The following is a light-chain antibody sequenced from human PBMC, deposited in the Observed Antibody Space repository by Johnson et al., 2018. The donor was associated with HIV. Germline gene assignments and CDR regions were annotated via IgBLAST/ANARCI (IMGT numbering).Light chain of an antibody. CDR3: GTWDSSLSAHYV. CDR2: DNN. Sequence: QSVLTQPPSVSAAPVQKVTISCSGSTSNIGNNYVSWYQQFPKTAPKLLIYDNNKRPSGIPDRFSASKSDTSATLAITGLQTGDEADYYCGTWDSSLSAHYVFGTGTKVTVL. J-gene: IGLJ1*01. V-gene: IGLV1-51*01. CDR1: TSNIGNNY.